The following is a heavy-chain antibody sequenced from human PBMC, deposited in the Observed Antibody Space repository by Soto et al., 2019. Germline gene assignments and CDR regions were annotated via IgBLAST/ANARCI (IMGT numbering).Heavy chain of an antibody. Sequence: EVQLLESGGGLVQPGGSLRLSCAASGFSFSSYAMSWVRQAPGKGLEWVSAISGSGGSTYYADSVKGRFTISRDNSKNTLYLQMNSLRAEHTAVYYCAKYLSLPDSGLRYFDYWGQGTLVTVSS. CDR2: ISGSGGST. D-gene: IGHD2-8*01. J-gene: IGHJ4*02. V-gene: IGHV3-23*01. CDR1: GFSFSSYA. CDR3: AKYLSLPDSGLRYFDY.